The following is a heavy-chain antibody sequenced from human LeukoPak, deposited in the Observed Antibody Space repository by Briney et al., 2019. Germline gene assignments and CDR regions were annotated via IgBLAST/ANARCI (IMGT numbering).Heavy chain of an antibody. V-gene: IGHV3-7*01. D-gene: IGHD2-15*01. Sequence: PGWSLTLSCAASGFTFSRYWMTWVRQSPGKGLEWVANINQDGSKKYYGDSVTGRFTISRDNAENSLFLQMNSLRADDTGVYYCARAREAPANVFPDHWGQGVVVTVSS. J-gene: IGHJ4*02. CDR2: INQDGSKK. CDR1: GFTFSRYW. CDR3: ARAREAPANVFPDH.